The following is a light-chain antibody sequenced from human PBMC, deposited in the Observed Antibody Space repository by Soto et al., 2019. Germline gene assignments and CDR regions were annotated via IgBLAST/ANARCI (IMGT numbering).Light chain of an antibody. CDR1: SIDVGGYNY. CDR3: CSSAVTFYV. CDR2: DVS. J-gene: IGLJ1*01. Sequence: QSALTQPRSVSGSPGQSVTISCTGPSIDVGGYNYVSWYQQHPGKAPKLMIYDVSERPSGVPDRFSGSKSGNTASLTISGLHADEEADYCCCSSAVTFYVFGTGTKVTVL. V-gene: IGLV2-11*01.